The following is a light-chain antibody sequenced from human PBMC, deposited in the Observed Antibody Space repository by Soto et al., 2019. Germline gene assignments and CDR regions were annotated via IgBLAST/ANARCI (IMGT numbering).Light chain of an antibody. CDR2: DNS. CDR3: SYYKSSRSTVV. J-gene: IGLJ2*01. CDR1: SSDVGDYNY. Sequence: QSALTQPASVSGSPGQSITISCTGTSSDVGDYNYVSWYQQHPGKAPKLMIYDNSNRPSGVSNRFSGSKSGNTASLTISGLQAEDEADYYCSYYKSSRSTVVFGGGTKLTVL. V-gene: IGLV2-14*01.